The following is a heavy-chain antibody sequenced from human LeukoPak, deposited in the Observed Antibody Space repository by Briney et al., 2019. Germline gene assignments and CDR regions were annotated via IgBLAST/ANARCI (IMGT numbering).Heavy chain of an antibody. CDR1: GFTFRNYE. D-gene: IGHD6-25*01. V-gene: IGHV3-48*03. CDR2: ISNSGANI. Sequence: GGSLRLSCAASGFTFRNYEINWVRQAPGKGLEWVSYISNSGANIFYADSVKGRFTVSRDNAENSLFLQMNSLRPEDTAVYYCARDAHSGDGWGQGTLVTVSS. CDR3: ARDAHSGDG. J-gene: IGHJ4*02.